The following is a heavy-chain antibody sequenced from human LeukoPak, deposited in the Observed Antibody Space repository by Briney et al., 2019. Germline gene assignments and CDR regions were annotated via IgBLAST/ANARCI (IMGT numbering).Heavy chain of an antibody. CDR2: ISAYNGNT. J-gene: IGHJ4*02. CDR1: GGTFSSYA. D-gene: IGHD2-21*02. CDR3: ARVRIKAVTAT. Sequence: ASVKVSCKASGGTFSSYAISWVRQAPGQGLEWMGRISAYNGNTNYAQKFQGRVTLTTDTSTSTAYMELKSLRSDDTAVYYCARVRIKAVTATWGQGTLVTVSS. V-gene: IGHV1-18*01.